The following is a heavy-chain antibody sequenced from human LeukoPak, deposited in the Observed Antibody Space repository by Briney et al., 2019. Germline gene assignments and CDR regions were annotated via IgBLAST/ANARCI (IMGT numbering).Heavy chain of an antibody. Sequence: GASVKVSCKASGYTFTSYGISWVRQAPGQGLEWMGWISAYNGNTNYAQKLQGRVTMTTDTSTSTAYMELRSLRSDDTAVYYCALFSSWTHAEYFQHWGQGTLVTVSS. CDR3: ALFSSWTHAEYFQH. D-gene: IGHD6-13*01. V-gene: IGHV1-18*01. J-gene: IGHJ1*01. CDR2: ISAYNGNT. CDR1: GYTFTSYG.